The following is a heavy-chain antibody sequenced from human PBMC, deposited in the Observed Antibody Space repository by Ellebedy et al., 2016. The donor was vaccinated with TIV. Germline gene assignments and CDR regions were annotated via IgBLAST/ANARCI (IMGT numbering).Heavy chain of an antibody. J-gene: IGHJ4*02. V-gene: IGHV3-7*03. D-gene: IGHD2-2*01. CDR1: GFTFSSYS. CDR2: INKDGSEE. Sequence: GESLKISCAVSGFTFSSYSMNWVRQAPGKGLEWVANINKDGSEEYYLDSVKGRFTISRDNTKRSLFLQMNSLRAEDTALYYCARGFMPDYWGQGTLVTVSS. CDR3: ARGFMPDY.